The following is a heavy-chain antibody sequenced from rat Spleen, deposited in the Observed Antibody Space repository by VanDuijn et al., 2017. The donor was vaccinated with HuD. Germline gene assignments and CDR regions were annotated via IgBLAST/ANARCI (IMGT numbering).Heavy chain of an antibody. D-gene: IGHD1-9*01. V-gene: IGHV3-3*01. CDR1: EYSITSSYR. CDR2: IDSAGTT. J-gene: IGHJ2*01. CDR3: TATYYGYISYSDY. Sequence: EMQLQESGPGLVKPSQSLSLTCSVTEYSITSSYRWNWIRKFPGNRLEWMGYIDSAGTTNYNPSLKSRISISRDTSKNQFFLQVNSVTTEDTGTYYCTATYYGYISYSDYWGQGVMVTVSS.